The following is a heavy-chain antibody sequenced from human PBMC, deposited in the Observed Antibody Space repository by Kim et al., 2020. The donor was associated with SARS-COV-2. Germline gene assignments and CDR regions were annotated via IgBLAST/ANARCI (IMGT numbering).Heavy chain of an antibody. Sequence: ASVKVSCKASGYTFTSYAMHWVRQAPGQRLEWMGWINAGNGNTKYSQKFQGRVTITRDTSASTAYMELSSLRSEDTAVYYCARAKNEDCGGDCIIDYWGQGTLVTVSS. CDR1: GYTFTSYA. V-gene: IGHV1-3*01. D-gene: IGHD2-21*02. CDR2: INAGNGNT. CDR3: ARAKNEDCGGDCIIDY. J-gene: IGHJ4*02.